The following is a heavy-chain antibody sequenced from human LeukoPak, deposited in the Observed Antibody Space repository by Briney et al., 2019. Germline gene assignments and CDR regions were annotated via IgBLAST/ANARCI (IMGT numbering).Heavy chain of an antibody. CDR2: IYTSGAT. Sequence: PSETLSLTCTVSGGSISSGSYYWTWIRQPAGKGLEWLGHIYTSGATSYNPSLQSRVTISVDTSKHEFSLKLTSLTAVDTAVYYCARTGGGVGWFGTIDSWGQGTLVTVSS. D-gene: IGHD1-14*01. CDR3: ARTGGGVGWFGTIDS. J-gene: IGHJ4*02. V-gene: IGHV4-61*09. CDR1: GGSISSGSYY.